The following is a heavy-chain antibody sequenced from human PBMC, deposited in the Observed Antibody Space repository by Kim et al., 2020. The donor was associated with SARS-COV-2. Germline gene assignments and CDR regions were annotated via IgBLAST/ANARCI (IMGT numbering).Heavy chain of an antibody. CDR2: IRKPGNT. J-gene: IGHJ4*02. D-gene: IGHD5-18*01. V-gene: IGHV3-53*01. Sequence: GGSLRLSCAASGFSVSAAHMAWVRQTPRKGLEWLSIIRKPGNTLYTPSVTGRFTISRDTSKNTVYLQMNGLRAEDTAVYYCARDPQDGYGHFDLWGQGSLVTVSS. CDR3: ARDPQDGYGHFDL. CDR1: GFSVSAAH.